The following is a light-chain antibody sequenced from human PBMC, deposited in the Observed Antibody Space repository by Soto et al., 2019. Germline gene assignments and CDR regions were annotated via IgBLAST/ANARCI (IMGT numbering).Light chain of an antibody. J-gene: IGLJ3*02. CDR2: SDD. Sequence: QSVLTQPPSASGTPGQKVTIYCSGASSNIGNNFVSWYQQVPGTAPKLLIYSDDQRPSGVPDRVSGSKSGTSASLAISGLRSEDEADYYCSTWDASLSGRVFGGGTKLTVL. CDR1: SSNIGNNF. CDR3: STWDASLSGRV. V-gene: IGLV1-47*02.